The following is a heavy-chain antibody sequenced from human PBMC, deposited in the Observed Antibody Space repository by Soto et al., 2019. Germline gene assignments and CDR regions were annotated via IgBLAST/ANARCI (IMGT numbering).Heavy chain of an antibody. D-gene: IGHD3-10*01. J-gene: IGHJ4*02. CDR3: ARDQYGSGSYGY. CDR2: ISSSSTI. V-gene: IGHV3-48*02. Sequence: GGSLRLSCAASGFTFSSYSMNWVRQAPGKGLEWVSYISSSSTIYYADSVKGRFTISRDNAKNSLYLQMNSLRDEDTAVYYCARDQYGSGSYGYWGQGTLVTVSS. CDR1: GFTFSSYS.